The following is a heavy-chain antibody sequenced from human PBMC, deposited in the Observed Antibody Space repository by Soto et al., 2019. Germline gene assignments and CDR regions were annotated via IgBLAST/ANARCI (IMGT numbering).Heavy chain of an antibody. J-gene: IGHJ6*02. CDR1: GYTFTNYW. CDR3: AASIFYYCMDV. Sequence: GESLKISCNGFGYTFTNYWIGWVRQMPGKGPEWMGIIYPGDSDTKYNPSCQGQVTISADKSITTTYLQWSSLMASDTAIYYCAASIFYYCMDVWGQGTTVTVSS. V-gene: IGHV5-51*01. CDR2: IYPGDSDT.